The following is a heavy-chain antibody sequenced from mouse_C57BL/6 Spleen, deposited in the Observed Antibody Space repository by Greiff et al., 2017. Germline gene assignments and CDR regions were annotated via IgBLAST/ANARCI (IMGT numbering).Heavy chain of an antibody. Sequence: QVQLKESGPGLVQPSQSLSITCTVSGFSLTSYGVHWVRQSPGKGLEWLGVIWSGGSTDYNAAFISRLSISKDNSKSQVFFKMNSLQADDTAIYYCARKWGNYYGNYDWYFDVWGTGTTVTVSS. CDR1: GFSLTSYG. CDR2: IWSGGST. J-gene: IGHJ1*03. V-gene: IGHV2-2*01. CDR3: ARKWGNYYGNYDWYFDV. D-gene: IGHD2-1*01.